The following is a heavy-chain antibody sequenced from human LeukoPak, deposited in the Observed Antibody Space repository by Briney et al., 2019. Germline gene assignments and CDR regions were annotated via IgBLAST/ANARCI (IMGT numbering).Heavy chain of an antibody. V-gene: IGHV4-59*08. CDR2: TYYSGST. J-gene: IGHJ4*02. Sequence: SETLSLTCTVSGGSISSYYWSWIRQPPGKGLEWIGYTYYSGSTNYNPSLKSRVTISVDTSKNQFSLKLSSVTAADTAVYYCARYRYSYGYYYFDYWGQGTLVTVSS. CDR3: ARYRYSYGYYYFDY. D-gene: IGHD5-18*01. CDR1: GGSISSYY.